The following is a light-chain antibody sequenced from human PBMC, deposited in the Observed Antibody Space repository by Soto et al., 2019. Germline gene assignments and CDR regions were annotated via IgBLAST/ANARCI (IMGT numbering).Light chain of an antibody. CDR2: DNN. V-gene: IGLV1-51*01. CDR1: SSNIEHNY. Sequence: QSVLTQPPSVSAAPGQKVTISCSGSSSNIEHNYVSWYQQLPGTAPKLLIYDNNKRPSGIPDRFSGSKSGTSATLGITGLQTGDEADYYCGTWDSSLSAGVFGGGTQLTV. J-gene: IGLJ2*01. CDR3: GTWDSSLSAGV.